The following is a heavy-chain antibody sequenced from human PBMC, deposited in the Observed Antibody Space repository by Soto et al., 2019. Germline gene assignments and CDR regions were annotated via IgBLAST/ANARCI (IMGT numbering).Heavy chain of an antibody. Sequence: GASVKVSCKASGYTFTGYYMHWVRQAPGQGLEWMGWINPNSGGTNYAQKFQGRVTMTRDTSISTAYMELSRLRSDDTAVYYCARDRRTLVANWFDPWRQGTLVTVSS. V-gene: IGHV1-2*02. CDR3: ARDRRTLVANWFDP. D-gene: IGHD5-12*01. CDR1: GYTFTGYY. J-gene: IGHJ5*02. CDR2: INPNSGGT.